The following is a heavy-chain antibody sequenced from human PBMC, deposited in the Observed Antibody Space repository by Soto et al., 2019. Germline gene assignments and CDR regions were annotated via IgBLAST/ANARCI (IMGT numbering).Heavy chain of an antibody. J-gene: IGHJ4*02. V-gene: IGHV4-30-4*01. CDR3: ARDRSRFSGFGVVIPFFDY. D-gene: IGHD3-3*01. CDR2: IYYSGST. CDR1: GGSISSGDYY. Sequence: SETLSLTCTVSGGSISSGDYYWSWIRQPPGKGLEWIGYIYYSGSTYYNPSLKSRVTISVDTSKNQFSLKLSSVTAADTAVYYCARDRSRFSGFGVVIPFFDYWGQGTLVTVSS.